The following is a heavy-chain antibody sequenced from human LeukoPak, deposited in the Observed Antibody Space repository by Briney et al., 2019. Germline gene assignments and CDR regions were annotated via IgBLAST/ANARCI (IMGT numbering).Heavy chain of an antibody. CDR1: GGSLSSYY. Sequence: SETLSLTCTVSGGSLSSYYWSWIRQPPGKGLEWIGYIYYSGSTNYNPSLKSRVTISVDTSKNQFSPKLSSVTAADTAVYYCARAVNYDFWSGYPNWFDPWGQGTLVTVSS. J-gene: IGHJ5*02. CDR3: ARAVNYDFWSGYPNWFDP. CDR2: IYYSGST. V-gene: IGHV4-59*01. D-gene: IGHD3-3*01.